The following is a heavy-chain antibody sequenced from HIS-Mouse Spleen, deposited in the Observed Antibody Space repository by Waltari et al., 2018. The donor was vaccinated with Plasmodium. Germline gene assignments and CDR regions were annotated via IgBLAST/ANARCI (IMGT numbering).Heavy chain of an antibody. V-gene: IGHV1-2*02. D-gene: IGHD6-13*01. Sequence: QVQLVQSGAEVKKTGASVKVSCKASGYTFTGYYMHWVRQAPGQGLEWMGRSNPNSGGRKYAQKFEGRVTMTRDTSISTAYMELSRLGSDDTAVYYCARVLGYKAAAGTFVEYFQHWGQGTLVTVSS. CDR2: SNPNSGGR. CDR3: ARVLGYKAAAGTFVEYFQH. CDR1: GYTFTGYY. J-gene: IGHJ1*01.